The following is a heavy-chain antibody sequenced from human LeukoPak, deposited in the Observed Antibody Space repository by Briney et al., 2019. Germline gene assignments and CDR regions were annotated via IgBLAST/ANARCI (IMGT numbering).Heavy chain of an antibody. D-gene: IGHD3-22*01. CDR1: GYTFTSYY. CDR3: ARITGYYYDSSGYPPAGY. CDR2: INPSGGST. V-gene: IGHV1-46*01. J-gene: IGHJ4*02. Sequence: ASVKVSCKASGYTFTSYYMHWVRQAPGQGLEWMGIINPSGGSTSYAQKFQGRVTMTRDMSTSTVYMELSRLRSDDTAVYYCARITGYYYDSSGYPPAGYWGQGTLVTVSS.